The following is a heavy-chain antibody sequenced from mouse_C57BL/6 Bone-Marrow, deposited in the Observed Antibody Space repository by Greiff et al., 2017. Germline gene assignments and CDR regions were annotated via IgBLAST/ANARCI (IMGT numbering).Heavy chain of an antibody. CDR2: IWRGGST. V-gene: IGHV2-5*01. CDR1: GFSLTSYG. J-gene: IGHJ4*01. Sequence: VKGVESGPGLVQPSQSLSITCTVSGFSLTSYGVHWVRQSPGKGLEWLGVIWRGGSTDYNAAFMSRLSITKDNSKSQVFFKMNSLQADDTAIYYCAKFDGYPYTKDYWGQGTSVTVSS. CDR3: AKFDGYPYTKDY. D-gene: IGHD2-3*01.